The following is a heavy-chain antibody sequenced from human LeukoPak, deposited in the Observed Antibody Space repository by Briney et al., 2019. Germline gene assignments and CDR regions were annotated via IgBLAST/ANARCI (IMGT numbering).Heavy chain of an antibody. CDR2: INPDGSTT. V-gene: IGHV3-74*01. CDR1: GFSISTYW. J-gene: IGHJ4*02. D-gene: IGHD3-10*01. CDR3: VRGVADSYGQFDN. Sequence: GGSLRLSCAASGFSISTYWIHWVRQAPGKGLVWVSRINPDGSTTYYADSVKGRITISRDNAKNTLYLQMNSMRAEDTAVYYCVRGVADSYGQFDNWGQGTLVTVSS.